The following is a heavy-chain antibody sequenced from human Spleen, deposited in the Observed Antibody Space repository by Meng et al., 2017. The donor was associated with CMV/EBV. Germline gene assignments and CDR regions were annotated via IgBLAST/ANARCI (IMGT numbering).Heavy chain of an antibody. CDR1: GFTFSSYA. CDR3: TKGGGERVTFDAMDV. CDR2: ISCNSGGI. Sequence: SLKISCAASGFTFSSYAMSWVRQAPGKGLEWVSGISCNSGGIDYADSVKGRFTISRDSAKNSLYLQMNSLRGEDMALYYCTKGGGERVTFDAMDVWGQGTTVTVSS. V-gene: IGHV3-9*03. D-gene: IGHD2-21*02. J-gene: IGHJ6*02.